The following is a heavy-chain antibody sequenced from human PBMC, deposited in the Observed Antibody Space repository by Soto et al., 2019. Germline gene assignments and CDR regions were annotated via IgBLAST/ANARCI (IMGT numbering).Heavy chain of an antibody. Sequence: EVQLVESGGGLVQPGGSLRLSCAASGFTVSSNYMSWVRQAPGKGLEWVSVIYSGGSTYYADSVKGRFTISRDNSKNTLYLQMNSLRAEDTAVYYCARAATTVTGYGAPNFDYWGQGTLVTVSS. CDR3: ARAATTVTGYGAPNFDY. CDR1: GFTVSSNY. D-gene: IGHD4-17*01. J-gene: IGHJ4*02. CDR2: IYSGGST. V-gene: IGHV3-66*01.